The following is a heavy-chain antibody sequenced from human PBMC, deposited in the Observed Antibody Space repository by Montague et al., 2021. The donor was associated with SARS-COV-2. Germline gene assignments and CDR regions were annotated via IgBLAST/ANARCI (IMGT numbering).Heavy chain of an antibody. CDR2: IYYSGST. J-gene: IGHJ4*02. Sequence: SETLSLTCTVSGDSISNYYWSWIRQPPGKGLEWIGYIYYSGSTNYNPSLKSRVTISVDTSKNQFSLKLSSVAAADTAVYYCARGSYSNSWYGPKYYFDYWGQGTLVTVSS. CDR3: ARGSYSNSWYGPKYYFDY. V-gene: IGHV4-59*12. CDR1: GDSISNYY. D-gene: IGHD6-13*01.